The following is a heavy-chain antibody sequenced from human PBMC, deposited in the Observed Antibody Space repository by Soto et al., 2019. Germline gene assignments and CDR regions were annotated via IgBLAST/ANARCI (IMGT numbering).Heavy chain of an antibody. Sequence: QVQLVQSGAEVKEPGASVKVSCTASGYTFTNYYMHCLRQAPGQGLELMGMIIPRGGRTTYAQKFQGSVTLNRATSTGTFYMDLTILRFEATDFYYCTIGLGQRGGYYWGHGTLVTVSS. CDR2: IIPRGGRT. CDR3: TIGLGQRGGYY. J-gene: IGHJ4*01. CDR1: GYTFTNYY. V-gene: IGHV1-46*03. D-gene: IGHD5-12*01.